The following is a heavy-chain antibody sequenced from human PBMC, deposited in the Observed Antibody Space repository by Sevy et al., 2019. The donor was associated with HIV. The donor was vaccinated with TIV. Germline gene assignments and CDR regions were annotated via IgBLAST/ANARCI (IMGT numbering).Heavy chain of an antibody. CDR1: GFSFSNYA. CDR3: ARGPSGYSYGFFNY. J-gene: IGHJ4*02. D-gene: IGHD5-18*01. Sequence: GGSLRLSCAASGFSFSNYAMSWVRQAPGKGLEWVSTLIGGGSRTYYADSVTGRFTISRDNSKNTLYLQMNSLRAEDTAVYYCARGPSGYSYGFFNYWGQGTLVTVSS. V-gene: IGHV3-23*01. CDR2: LIGGGSRT.